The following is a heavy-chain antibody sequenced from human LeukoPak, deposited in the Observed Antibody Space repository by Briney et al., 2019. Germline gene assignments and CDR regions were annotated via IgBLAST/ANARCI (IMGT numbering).Heavy chain of an antibody. CDR3: ARGSPGSIQQLVASNWFDP. D-gene: IGHD6-13*01. J-gene: IGHJ5*02. CDR1: GGSFSGYY. V-gene: IGHV4-34*01. Sequence: SETLSLTCAVYGGSFSGYYWSWIRQPPGKGLEWIGEINHSGSTNYNPSLKSRVTISLDTSKNQFSLKLSSVTAADTAVYYCARGSPGSIQQLVASNWFDPWGQGTLVTVSS. CDR2: INHSGST.